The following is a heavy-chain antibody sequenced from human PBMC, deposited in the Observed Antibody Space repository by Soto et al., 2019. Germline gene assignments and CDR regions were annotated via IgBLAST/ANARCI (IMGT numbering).Heavy chain of an antibody. CDR2: IGESGTNT. J-gene: IGHJ1*01. Sequence: EVQLLESGGGLVQPGGSLRLSYADSGFTFSTYAMSWVRQAPGKGLEWVSTIGESGTNTYYADSVKGRFTISRDNSKNSLSPQMICLRAEDPAIYYCENWYSGRPPDFGHWGQGTLVTVSS. CDR3: ENWYSGRPPDFGH. CDR1: GFTFSTYA. D-gene: IGHD1-26*01. V-gene: IGHV3-23*01.